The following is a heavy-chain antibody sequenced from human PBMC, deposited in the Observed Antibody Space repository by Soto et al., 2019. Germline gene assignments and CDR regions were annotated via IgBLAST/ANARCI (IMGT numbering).Heavy chain of an antibody. D-gene: IGHD3-3*01. CDR3: AQSGILRFLEWETYYYYGMDV. J-gene: IGHJ6*02. Sequence: LSLTCAASGFTFSSYAMSWVRQAPGKGLEWVSAISGSGGSTYYADSVKGRFTISRDNSKNTLYLQMNSLRAEDTAVYYCAQSGILRFLEWETYYYYGMDVWGQGTTVTVSS. CDR1: GFTFSSYA. V-gene: IGHV3-23*01. CDR2: ISGSGGST.